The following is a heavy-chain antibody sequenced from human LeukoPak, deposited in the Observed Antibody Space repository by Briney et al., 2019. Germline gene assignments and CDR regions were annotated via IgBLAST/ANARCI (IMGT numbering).Heavy chain of an antibody. CDR1: GGSISSGDYY. D-gene: IGHD2-2*02. CDR2: TYYSGST. CDR3: ARLGYCSSTSCYTLQGWFDP. J-gene: IGHJ5*02. Sequence: SQTLSLTCTVSGGSISSGDYYWSWIRQPPGTGLEWIGYTYYSGSTYYNPSLKSRVTISVDTSKNQFSLKLSSVTAADTAVYYCARLGYCSSTSCYTLQGWFDPWGQGTLVTVSS. V-gene: IGHV4-30-4*01.